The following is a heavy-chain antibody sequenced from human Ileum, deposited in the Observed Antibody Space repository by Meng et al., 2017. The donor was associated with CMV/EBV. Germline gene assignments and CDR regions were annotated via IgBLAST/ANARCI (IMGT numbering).Heavy chain of an antibody. CDR3: ARTGRFGSYYFDY. J-gene: IGHJ4*02. Sequence: QLQLQGPHPGLVKSSETLSLPFSVSGGSISSYYWSWIRQAPGKGLEWIGYVYSTGSTNYSPSLRSRVTISVDTSRNQFSLRLSSVTAADTAVYYCARTGRFGSYYFDYWGQGTLVTVSS. CDR1: GGSISSYY. D-gene: IGHD3-10*01. V-gene: IGHV4-59*01. CDR2: VYSTGST.